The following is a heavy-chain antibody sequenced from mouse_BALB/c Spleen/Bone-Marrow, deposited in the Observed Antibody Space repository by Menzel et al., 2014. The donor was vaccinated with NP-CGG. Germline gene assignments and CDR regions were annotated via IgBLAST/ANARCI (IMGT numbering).Heavy chain of an antibody. CDR3: VRSREYYFDY. Sequence: EVQLQQSGAELVKPGASVKLSCTASGFNIKDTYMHWVKQRPEQGLEWIGRIDPANGNTKYDPKSQGKATITADTSSNTAYLQLSSLASEDTAVYYCVRSREYYFDYWGQGTTLTVSS. D-gene: IGHD1-1*01. V-gene: IGHV14-3*02. CDR1: GFNIKDTY. J-gene: IGHJ2*01. CDR2: IDPANGNT.